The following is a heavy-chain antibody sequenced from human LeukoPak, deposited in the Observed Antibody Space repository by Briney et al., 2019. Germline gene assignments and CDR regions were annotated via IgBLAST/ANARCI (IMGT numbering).Heavy chain of an antibody. J-gene: IGHJ4*02. CDR2: ISYDGSNK. D-gene: IGHD2-15*01. CDR3: AKEEFRYCSGGSCYSGPDY. V-gene: IGHV3-30*18. CDR1: GFTFSSYG. Sequence: GGSLRLSCAASGFTFSSYGMHWVRQAPGKGLEWVAVISYDGSNKYYADSVKGRFTISRDNSKNTLYLQMNSLRAEDTAVYYCAKEEFRYCSGGSCYSGPDYWGQGTLVTVSS.